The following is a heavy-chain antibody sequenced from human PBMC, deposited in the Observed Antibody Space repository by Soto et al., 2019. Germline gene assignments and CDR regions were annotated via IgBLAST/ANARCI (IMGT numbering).Heavy chain of an antibody. CDR3: ARSIVVVTAADY. Sequence: ASVKVSCKASGGTFSSYTISWVRQAPGQGLEWMGRIIPILGIANYAQKVQGRVTITADKSTSTAYMELSSLRSEDTAVYYCARSIVVVTAADYRGQGTLVTVSS. CDR2: IIPILGIA. J-gene: IGHJ4*02. V-gene: IGHV1-69*02. CDR1: GGTFSSYT. D-gene: IGHD2-21*02.